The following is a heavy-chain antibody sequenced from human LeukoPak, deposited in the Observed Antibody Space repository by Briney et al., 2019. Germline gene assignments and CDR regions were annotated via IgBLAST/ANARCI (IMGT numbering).Heavy chain of an antibody. V-gene: IGHV3-30*18. D-gene: IGHD3-9*01. CDR2: ISYDGSNK. Sequence: PGGSLRLSCAASGFTFSSYAMSWVRQAPGKGLEWVAVISYDGSNKYYADSVKGRFTISRDNSKNTLYLQMNSLRAEDTAVYYCAKEDYDILTGFDYWGQGTLVTVSS. CDR1: GFTFSSYA. J-gene: IGHJ4*02. CDR3: AKEDYDILTGFDY.